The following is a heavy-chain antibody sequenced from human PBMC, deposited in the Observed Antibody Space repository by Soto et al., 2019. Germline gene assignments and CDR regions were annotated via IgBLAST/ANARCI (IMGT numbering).Heavy chain of an antibody. D-gene: IGHD3-10*01. CDR1: GGIFSTYA. V-gene: IGHV1-69*01. Sequence: QVQLVQSGAEVKKPRSSVKVSCKASGGIFSTYAISCLRQAPGQGREWLGGIIPLFGTPNYARRFQGRVTITADESTSTAYMELSRLRSEDTAVYYCARDREDYGSGNYYIRLDFWGQGTLITVST. J-gene: IGHJ4*02. CDR2: IIPLFGTP. CDR3: ARDREDYGSGNYYIRLDF.